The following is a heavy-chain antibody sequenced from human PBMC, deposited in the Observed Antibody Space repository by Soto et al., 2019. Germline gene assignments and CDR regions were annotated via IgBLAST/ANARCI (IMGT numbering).Heavy chain of an antibody. D-gene: IGHD6-13*01. Sequence: PGGSLRLSCAASGFTFSGSAMHWVRQASGKGLEWVGRIRSKANSYATAYAASVKGRFTISRDDSKNTAYLQMNSLKTEDTAVYYCTRHDGSSWYDYYGMDVWGQGTTVTVSS. CDR1: GFTFSGSA. J-gene: IGHJ6*02. V-gene: IGHV3-73*01. CDR2: IRSKANSYAT. CDR3: TRHDGSSWYDYYGMDV.